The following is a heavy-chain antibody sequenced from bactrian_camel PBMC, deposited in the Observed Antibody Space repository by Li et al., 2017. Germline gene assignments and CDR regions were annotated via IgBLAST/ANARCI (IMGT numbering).Heavy chain of an antibody. J-gene: IGHJ6*01. D-gene: IGHD6*01. Sequence: VQLVESGGGSVQAGGSLRLSCAASGFTFSSYDISWVRQHPGKEREGVETIYTGGGGTNYAGSVKGRFTISLNSAQDMAYLQMNSLKPDDTAMYYCAADIGLPCSWSDFGSWGQGTQVTVS. V-gene: IGHV3S40*01. CDR2: IYTGGGGT. CDR1: GFTFSSYD. CDR3: AADIGLPCSWSDFGS.